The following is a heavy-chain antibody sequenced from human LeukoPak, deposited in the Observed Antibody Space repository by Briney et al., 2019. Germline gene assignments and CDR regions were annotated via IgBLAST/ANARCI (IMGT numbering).Heavy chain of an antibody. Sequence: PPETPSPTRRVSGGSITSFFGSSISQPPGKGLEWIGYIHYSGSTNYNPSLKSRVSIQIDTSQNQLSLNLHSVTAADTAVYYCAGENGSYECTCDVWGQGTVVTVSS. D-gene: IGHD3-3*01. J-gene: IGHJ3*01. CDR2: IHYSGST. V-gene: IGHV4-59*01. CDR1: GGSITSFF. CDR3: AGENGSYECTCDV.